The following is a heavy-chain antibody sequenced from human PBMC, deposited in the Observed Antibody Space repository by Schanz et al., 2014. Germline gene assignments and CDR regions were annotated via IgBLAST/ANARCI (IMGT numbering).Heavy chain of an antibody. V-gene: IGHV3-11*06. CDR2: ISSTTDST. CDR1: GFTFSDYY. Sequence: QVQLVESGGGLVKPGGSLRLSCAASGFTFSDYYINWVRQAPGKGLEWISYISSTTDSTQYADSVKGRFTVSRDNARNSLYLQMDSLRDEDTAVYYCARDRRVQTYYYYHYGMDVWGQGTTVIVSS. CDR3: ARDRRVQTYYYYHYGMDV. J-gene: IGHJ6*02.